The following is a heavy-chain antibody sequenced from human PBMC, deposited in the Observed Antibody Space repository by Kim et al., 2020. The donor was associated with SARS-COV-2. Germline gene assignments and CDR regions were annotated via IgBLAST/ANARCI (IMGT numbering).Heavy chain of an antibody. D-gene: IGHD6-13*01. Sequence: GESLKISCKGSGYSFTSYWISWVRQMPGKGLEWMGRIDPSDSYTNYSPSFQGHVTISADKSISTAYLQWSSLKASDTAMYYCASPIAAAGQGRDAFDIWGQGTMVTVSS. V-gene: IGHV5-10-1*01. CDR3: ASPIAAAGQGRDAFDI. CDR2: IDPSDSYT. CDR1: GYSFTSYW. J-gene: IGHJ3*02.